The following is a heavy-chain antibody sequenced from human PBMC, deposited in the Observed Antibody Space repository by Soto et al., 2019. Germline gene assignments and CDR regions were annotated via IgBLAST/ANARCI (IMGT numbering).Heavy chain of an antibody. CDR2: IIPIFGTA. J-gene: IGHJ6*02. D-gene: IGHD7-27*01. V-gene: IGHV1-69*13. Sequence: SVKVSCKASGGTFSSYAISWVRQAPGQGLEWMGGIIPIFGTANYAQKFQGRVTITADESTSTAYMELSSLRSEDTAVYYCASPLGMYYYYGMDVWGQGTTVTVPS. CDR3: ASPLGMYYYYGMDV. CDR1: GGTFSSYA.